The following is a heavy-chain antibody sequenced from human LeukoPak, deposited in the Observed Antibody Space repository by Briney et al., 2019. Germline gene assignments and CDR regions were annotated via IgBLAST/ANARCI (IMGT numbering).Heavy chain of an antibody. V-gene: IGHV3-66*04. CDR2: IFTGGNT. J-gene: IGHJ6*02. CDR3: ARPKYSSASWLHYRMDV. D-gene: IGHD2-2*01. CDR1: GFTASSNH. Sequence: GGALRLSCAASGFTASSNHLSWVRKAPGKGLEWGSVIFTGGNTHYAASVKGRFTISRDSSETTAYLQRNSLRAEDTAVYYCARPKYSSASWLHYRMDVWGQGSTVIVP.